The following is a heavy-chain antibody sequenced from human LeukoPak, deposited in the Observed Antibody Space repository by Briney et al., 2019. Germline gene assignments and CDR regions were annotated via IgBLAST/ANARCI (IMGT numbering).Heavy chain of an antibody. J-gene: IGHJ5*02. V-gene: IGHV1-69*13. CDR3: ARNVLPTNWFDP. CDR1: GGTFSSYA. D-gene: IGHD3-10*01. CDR2: IIPIFGTT. Sequence: SVKVSCKASGGTFSSYAISWVRQAPGQGLEWMGGIIPIFGTTNYAQKFQGRVTIIADESTSTAYMELSSLRSEDTAVYYCARNVLPTNWFDPWGQGTLVTVSS.